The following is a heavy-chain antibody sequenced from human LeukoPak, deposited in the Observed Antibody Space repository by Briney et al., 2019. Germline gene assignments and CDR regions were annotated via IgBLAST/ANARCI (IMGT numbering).Heavy chain of an antibody. V-gene: IGHV3-23*01. CDR3: ARMNSGYEDY. D-gene: IGHD5-12*01. Sequence: GGSLRLSCSGSGSTFSNYAIRWVRQAPGKGLEWVSAISSSGSTTYYADSVKGRFTISRDNSRNTVYLQMNSLRAEDTAVYYCARMNSGYEDYWGQGTLVTVSS. CDR1: GSTFSNYA. J-gene: IGHJ4*02. CDR2: ISSSGSTT.